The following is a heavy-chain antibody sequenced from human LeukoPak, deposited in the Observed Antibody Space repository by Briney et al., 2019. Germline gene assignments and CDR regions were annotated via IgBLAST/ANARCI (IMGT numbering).Heavy chain of an antibody. Sequence: ASVKVSCKASGYTLTNYGISWVRQAPGQGLEWMGWISGYNGNTNYAQKIQGRVTMITDTTTSTAFMELRSLRSDDTAVYYCASDPGPGQSWDAFDIWGQGTMVTVS. V-gene: IGHV1-18*04. CDR3: ASDPGPGQSWDAFDI. CDR1: GYTLTNYG. CDR2: ISGYNGNT. J-gene: IGHJ3*02. D-gene: IGHD1-14*01.